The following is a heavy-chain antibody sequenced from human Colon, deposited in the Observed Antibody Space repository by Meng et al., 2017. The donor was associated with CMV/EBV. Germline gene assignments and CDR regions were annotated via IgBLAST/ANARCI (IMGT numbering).Heavy chain of an antibody. CDR2: IYSGGST. V-gene: IGHV3-66*01. Sequence: QVWESGGDLVQPGGSLRLPCAASGFTVSSTHMSWVRQAPGKGLEWVSVIYSGGSTFYADSVKGRFTISRDNSKNTLYLQMNSLSAEDTAVYYCARGYSGTSSWGQGTLVTVSS. J-gene: IGHJ4*02. D-gene: IGHD1-26*01. CDR1: GFTVSSTH. CDR3: ARGYSGTSS.